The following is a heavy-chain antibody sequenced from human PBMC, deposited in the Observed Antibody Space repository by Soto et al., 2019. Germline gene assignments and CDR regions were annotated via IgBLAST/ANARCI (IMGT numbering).Heavy chain of an antibody. D-gene: IGHD1-26*01. J-gene: IGHJ4*02. V-gene: IGHV1-69*08. CDR2: IIPILGIA. CDR3: ARDIGYSGTR. Sequence: QVQLVQSGAEVKKPGSSVKVSCKASGGTFSSYTISRVRQAPGQGLEWMGRIIPILGIANYAQKFQGRATITAAKSTSTANMERSSLRSEDTAVYYCARDIGYSGTRWGQGTLGTVSS. CDR1: GGTFSSYT.